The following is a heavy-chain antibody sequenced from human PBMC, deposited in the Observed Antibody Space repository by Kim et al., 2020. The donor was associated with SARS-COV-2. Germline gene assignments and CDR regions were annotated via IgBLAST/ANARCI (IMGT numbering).Heavy chain of an antibody. CDR3: TRVPPYSNSWWDAFD. J-gene: IGHJ3*02. CDR2: IRSKANSYAT. Sequence: GGSLRLSCAACGFTFSDSAMYWVRQASGKGLEWVGRIRSKANSYATAYDVSVKGRFIISRDDSKNMAYLQMNSLKTEDTAIYYCTRVPPYSNSWWDAFD. D-gene: IGHD6-13*01. CDR1: GFTFSDSA. V-gene: IGHV3-73*01.